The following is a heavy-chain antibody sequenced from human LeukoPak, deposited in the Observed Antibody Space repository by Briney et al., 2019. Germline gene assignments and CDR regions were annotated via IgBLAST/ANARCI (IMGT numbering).Heavy chain of an antibody. D-gene: IGHD5-24*01. CDR2: IYYSGST. V-gene: IGHV4-39*07. Sequence: PSETLSLTCTVSGGSISSSSYYWGWIRQPPGKGLEWIGSIYYSGSTYYNPSLKSRVTISVDTSKNQFSLKLSSVTAADTAVYYCARDDGDGYNLAFDYWGQGTLVTVSS. CDR1: GGSISSSSYY. CDR3: ARDDGDGYNLAFDY. J-gene: IGHJ4*02.